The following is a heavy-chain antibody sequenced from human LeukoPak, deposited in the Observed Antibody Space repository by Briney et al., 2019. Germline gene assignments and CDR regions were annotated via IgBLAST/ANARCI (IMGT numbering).Heavy chain of an antibody. J-gene: IGHJ2*01. D-gene: IGHD1-26*01. Sequence: SQTLSLTCAISGDSVSSNSAAWNWIRQSPSRGLEWLGRTYYRSKWYNDYAVSVKSRITINPDTSKNQFSLQLNSVTPEDTAVYYCARGKWELLSHYWCFYLWGRGTLVTVSS. CDR3: ARGKWELLSHYWCFYL. CDR1: GDSVSSNSAA. V-gene: IGHV6-1*01. CDR2: TYYRSKWYN.